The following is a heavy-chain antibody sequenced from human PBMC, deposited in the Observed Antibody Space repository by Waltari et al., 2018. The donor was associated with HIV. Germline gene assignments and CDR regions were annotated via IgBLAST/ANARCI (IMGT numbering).Heavy chain of an antibody. CDR1: GGSVSSRSYF. Sequence: QLQLQESGPGLVKPSETLSLTCTVSGGSVSSRSYFWGWIRQPPGKGLEGVGRIYYTGRAYYNPSLKSRGTISVDTSKNQFSLKVTSVTAADTAVYYCARHALRVGAAYWNFDLWGRGTLVTVSS. CDR3: ARHALRVGAAYWNFDL. D-gene: IGHD1-26*01. J-gene: IGHJ2*01. V-gene: IGHV4-39*01. CDR2: IYYTGRA.